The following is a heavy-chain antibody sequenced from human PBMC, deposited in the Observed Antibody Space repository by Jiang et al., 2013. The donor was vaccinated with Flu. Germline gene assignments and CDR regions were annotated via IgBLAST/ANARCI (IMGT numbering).Heavy chain of an antibody. D-gene: IGHD5-24*01. CDR3: AHATRDDYNFDY. J-gene: IGHJ4*02. V-gene: IGHV2-5*02. CDR2: IYWDDE. Sequence: WLALIYWDDERYSPSLKSRLTITKDTSKKQVVLTMTNMDPVDTATYYCAHATRDDYNFDYWGQGTLVTVSS.